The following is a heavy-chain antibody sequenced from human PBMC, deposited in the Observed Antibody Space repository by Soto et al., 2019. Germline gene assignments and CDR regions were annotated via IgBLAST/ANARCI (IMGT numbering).Heavy chain of an antibody. D-gene: IGHD2-2*03. Sequence: ASVKVSFKAPRDTFTSYYINWVRQAPGQGLEWMGVINPHGGSTAYAQKFKGRVTLTRDTAASTVYMEVSSLTSEDTAVYYCARMDFGRNRGFDSWGQRTLVTVSS. J-gene: IGHJ4*02. CDR2: INPHGGST. CDR1: RDTFTSYY. CDR3: ARMDFGRNRGFDS. V-gene: IGHV1-46*01.